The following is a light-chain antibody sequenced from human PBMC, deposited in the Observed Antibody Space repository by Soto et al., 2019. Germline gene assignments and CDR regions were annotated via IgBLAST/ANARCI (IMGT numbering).Light chain of an antibody. CDR1: QSGLYSSYTKNY. V-gene: IGKV4-1*01. CDR2: WAS. CDR3: QQDYSTPQP. Sequence: DIVMTQSPDSLAVSLGEGATINCTSSQSGLYSSYTKNYLAWYQQKPGQPPKLLIYWASTRESGVPDRFSRRGFGPDFPLTTSRRQTEDVAVYYCQQDYSTPQPFGQGTKVEIK. J-gene: IGKJ1*01.